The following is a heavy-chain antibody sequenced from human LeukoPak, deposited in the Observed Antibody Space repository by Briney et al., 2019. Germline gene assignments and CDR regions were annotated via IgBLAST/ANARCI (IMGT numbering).Heavy chain of an antibody. CDR2: IYYRGST. J-gene: IGHJ6*02. V-gene: IGHV4-59*12. D-gene: IGHD3-10*01. CDR1: GGSISSDY. CDR3: ARVSVRGPRTGGYYGMDV. Sequence: SETLSLTCTVSGGSISSDYWSWIRQPPGKGLEWIGYIYYRGSTNYNPSLKSRVTISVDTSKNQFSLKLSSVTAADTAVYYCARVSVRGPRTGGYYGMDVWGQGTTVTVSS.